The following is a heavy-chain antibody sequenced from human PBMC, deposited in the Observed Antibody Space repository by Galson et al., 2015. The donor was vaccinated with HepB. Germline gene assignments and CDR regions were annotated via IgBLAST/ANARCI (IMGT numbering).Heavy chain of an antibody. V-gene: IGHV3-23*01. CDR1: GFTFSSYA. D-gene: IGHD4-17*01. J-gene: IGHJ6*03. CDR2: IGGSGVST. CDR3: VGSTVSVDNYWYMDV. Sequence: SLRLSCATSGFTFSSYAMTWVRQAPGKGLEWVSAIGGSGVSTYYADSVRGRFTISRDNSKNTLYVQMHSLRGEDTAVYYCVGSTVSVDNYWYMDVWGRGTTVTVSS.